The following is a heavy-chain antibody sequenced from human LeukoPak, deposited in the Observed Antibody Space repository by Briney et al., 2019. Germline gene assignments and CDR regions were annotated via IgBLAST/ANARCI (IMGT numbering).Heavy chain of an antibody. D-gene: IGHD6-19*01. CDR3: ARLTWRDPGWPYYGMDV. J-gene: IGHJ6*02. CDR2: IYYSGST. Sequence: SETLSLTCTVSGGSISSYYWSWIRQPPGKGLEWIGYIYYSGSTNYNSSLKSRVTISVDTSKNQFSLKLSSVTAADTAVYYCARLTWRDPGWPYYGMDVWGQGTTVTVSS. V-gene: IGHV4-59*08. CDR1: GGSISSYY.